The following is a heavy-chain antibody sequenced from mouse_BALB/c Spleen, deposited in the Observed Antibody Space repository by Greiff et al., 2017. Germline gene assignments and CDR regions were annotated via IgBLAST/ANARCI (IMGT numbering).Heavy chain of an antibody. CDR3: ARLLTTVVADWYFDV. D-gene: IGHD1-1*01. Sequence: VQGVESGPGLVAPSQSLSITCTVSGFSLTGYGVNWVRQPPGKGLEWLGMIWGDGSTDYNSALKSRLSISKDNSKSQVFLKMNSLQTDDTARYYCARLLTTVVADWYFDVWGAGTTVTVSS. CDR1: GFSLTGYG. J-gene: IGHJ1*01. CDR2: IWGDGST. V-gene: IGHV2-6-7*01.